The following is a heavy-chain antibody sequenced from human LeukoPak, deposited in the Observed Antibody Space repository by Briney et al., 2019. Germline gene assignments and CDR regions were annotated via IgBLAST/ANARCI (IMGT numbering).Heavy chain of an antibody. Sequence: SVKVSCKASGYTFTGYYMHWVRQAPGQGLVWLGWINPNRGGTNYAQKFQGRVTMTRDTSISPAYMELSRLRSDATAVYYCARGGRVPSYCGGDCYLKPLGYWGQGTLVTVSS. CDR3: ARGGRVPSYCGGDCYLKPLGY. CDR1: GYTFTGYY. D-gene: IGHD2-21*02. V-gene: IGHV1-2*02. CDR2: INPNRGGT. J-gene: IGHJ4*02.